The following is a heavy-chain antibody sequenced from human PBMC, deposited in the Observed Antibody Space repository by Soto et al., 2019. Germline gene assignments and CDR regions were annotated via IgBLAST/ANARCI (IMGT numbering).Heavy chain of an antibody. D-gene: IGHD2-21*02. Sequence: QVQLVQSGAEVKKPGSSVKVSCKASGGTFSSYAISWVRQAPGQGLEWMGGIIPIFRTADYAQKFQGRVTITAAEATGTAYMEVSSLRSEDTAVYYCATHTVVTPGNYYYGMDVWGQGTTVTVSS. CDR1: GGTFSSYA. CDR2: IIPIFRTA. J-gene: IGHJ6*02. CDR3: ATHTVVTPGNYYYGMDV. V-gene: IGHV1-69*12.